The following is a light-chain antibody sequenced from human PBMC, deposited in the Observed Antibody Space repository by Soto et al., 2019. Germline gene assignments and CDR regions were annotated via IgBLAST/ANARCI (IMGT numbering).Light chain of an antibody. CDR1: SSDVGGYNY. CDR2: EVS. CDR3: ASFRSGTILV. J-gene: IGLJ1*01. Sequence: QSVLTQPASVSGSPGQSITISCTGTSSDVGGYNYVSWYQQHPGKAPKLVIFEVSNRPSGVSKRFSGSKAGNTASLTISGLLDDDEADYFCASFRSGTILVFGSGTKVTVL. V-gene: IGLV2-14*01.